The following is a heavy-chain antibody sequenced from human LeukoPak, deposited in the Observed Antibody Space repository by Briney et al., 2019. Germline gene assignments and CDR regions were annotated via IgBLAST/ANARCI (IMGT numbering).Heavy chain of an antibody. J-gene: IGHJ3*01. Sequence: SETLSLTCAVYGGSFSGYYWSWIRQSPGKGLEWIGYFYDSVSTKYNPSLKRRVTISTDTSKNQLSLKLKSVTAADTAVYYCARHGAFFTRGFCSSANCYVDGLHTWGQGIMVSVST. CDR1: GGSFSGYY. V-gene: IGHV4-59*08. D-gene: IGHD2-2*01. CDR2: FYDSVST. CDR3: ARHGAFFTRGFCSSANCYVDGLHT.